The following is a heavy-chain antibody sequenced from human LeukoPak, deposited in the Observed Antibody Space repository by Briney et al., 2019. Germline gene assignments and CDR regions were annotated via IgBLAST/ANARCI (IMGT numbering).Heavy chain of an antibody. J-gene: IGHJ6*02. D-gene: IGHD5-24*01. Sequence: GASVKVSCKASGYTFTSYGISWVRQAPGQGLEWMGWISAYNGNTNYAQKLQGRVTMTTDTSTSTAYMELRSLRSDDTAVYYCAGVRRDGYNYYYYGMDVWGQGTTVTVSS. CDR3: AGVRRDGYNYYYYGMDV. CDR2: ISAYNGNT. V-gene: IGHV1-18*01. CDR1: GYTFTSYG.